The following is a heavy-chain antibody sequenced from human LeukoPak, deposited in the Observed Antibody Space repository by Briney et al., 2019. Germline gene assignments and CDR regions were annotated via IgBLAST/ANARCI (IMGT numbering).Heavy chain of an antibody. CDR2: IIPILGIA. J-gene: IGHJ4*02. V-gene: IGHV1-69*04. CDR1: GGTFSSYA. CDR3: ARAGCSGGSCKGYFDY. Sequence: SVKVSCKASGGTFSSYAISWVRQAPGQGLEWMGRIIPILGIANYAQKFQGRVTITADKSTSTAYMELSSLRSEDTAVYYCARAGCSGGSCKGYFDYWGQGTLVTVSS. D-gene: IGHD2-15*01.